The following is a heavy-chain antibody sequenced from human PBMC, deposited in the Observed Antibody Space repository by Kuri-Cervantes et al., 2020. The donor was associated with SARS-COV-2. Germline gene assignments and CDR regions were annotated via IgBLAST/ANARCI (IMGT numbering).Heavy chain of an antibody. CDR3: ARDSGDDFWTGSLAGYFDY. CDR1: GYTFTDYY. J-gene: IGHJ4*02. D-gene: IGHD3/OR15-3a*01. V-gene: IGHV1-2*02. Sequence: ASVKVSCKASGYTFTDYYIHWVRQAPGQGLEWMGWVNPKTGGTKYAQKFQGRVTMTRDTSINTTYMELSRLRSDDTALYYCARDSGDDFWTGSLAGYFDYWGQGTLVTVSS. CDR2: VNPKTGGT.